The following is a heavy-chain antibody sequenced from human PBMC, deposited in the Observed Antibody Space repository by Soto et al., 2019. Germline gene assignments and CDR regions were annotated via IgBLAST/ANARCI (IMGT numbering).Heavy chain of an antibody. CDR2: ISYSGST. D-gene: IGHD5-18*01. Sequence: QVQLQESGPGLVKPSQTLSLTCTVSGGSISSGNYYWSWIRQPPGKGLEWIGFISYSGSTYYSLSLKCRVTISVATSKNQFSLNLSFVTAADTAVYYCATMGTPATGLYYFDYWGQGTLVTVSS. CDR3: ATMGTPATGLYYFDY. CDR1: GGSISSGNYY. J-gene: IGHJ4*02. V-gene: IGHV4-30-4*01.